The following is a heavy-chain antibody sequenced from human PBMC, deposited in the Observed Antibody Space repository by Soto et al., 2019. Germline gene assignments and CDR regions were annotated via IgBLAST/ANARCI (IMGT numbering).Heavy chain of an antibody. CDR1: GYSFTSYW. V-gene: IGHV5-51*01. CDR2: IYPGDSDT. J-gene: IGHJ6*02. D-gene: IGHD3-3*01. CDR3: ARVPADTIFGVVIANYYYGMDV. Sequence: GESLKISCKGSGYSFTSYWIGWVRQMPGKGMEWKGIIYPGDSDTRYSPSFQGQVTISADKSISTAYLQWSSLKASDTAMYYCARVPADTIFGVVIANYYYGMDVWGQGTTVTVSS.